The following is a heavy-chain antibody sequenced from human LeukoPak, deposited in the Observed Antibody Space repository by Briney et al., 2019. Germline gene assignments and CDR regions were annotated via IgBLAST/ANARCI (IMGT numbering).Heavy chain of an antibody. J-gene: IGHJ4*02. Sequence: GGSLRLSCAASGFTFSSYWMSWVRQAPGKGLEWVANIKQDGSEEYYVDSVKGRFTISRDNAKNSLYLQMNSLRAEDTAVYYCAREPVGGLFDYWGQGTLVTVSS. V-gene: IGHV3-7*03. CDR2: IKQDGSEE. CDR1: GFTFSSYW. CDR3: AREPVGGLFDY. D-gene: IGHD2-15*01.